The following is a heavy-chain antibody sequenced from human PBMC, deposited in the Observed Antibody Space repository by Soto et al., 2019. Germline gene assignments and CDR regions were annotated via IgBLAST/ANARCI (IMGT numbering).Heavy chain of an antibody. D-gene: IGHD3-16*01. CDR3: AREMGACSDSSCYPGPYDS. Sequence: PGGSLRLSCAASGFTFSSYWMHWVRQAPGKGLVWVSRINSDGSSTSYADSVKGRFTISRDNAKNTLYLQLNSLRDEDTAVYYCAREMGACSDSSCYPGPYDSWGQGTLVTVSS. J-gene: IGHJ5*02. V-gene: IGHV3-74*01. CDR2: INSDGSST. CDR1: GFTFSSYW.